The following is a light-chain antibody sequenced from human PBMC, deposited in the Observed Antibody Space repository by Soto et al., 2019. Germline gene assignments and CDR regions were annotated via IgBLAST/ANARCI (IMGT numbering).Light chain of an antibody. Sequence: QSALTQPASVSASPGQSITISCTGTSSDIGDYNYVSWYQQRPGEAPKLILYEVENRPSGISDRFSGSKSGNTASLTISGLRPEEEADYYCSSYTSTVTLVVFGGGTKLTVL. CDR1: SSDIGDYNY. CDR2: EVE. CDR3: SSYTSTVTLVV. V-gene: IGLV2-14*03. J-gene: IGLJ2*01.